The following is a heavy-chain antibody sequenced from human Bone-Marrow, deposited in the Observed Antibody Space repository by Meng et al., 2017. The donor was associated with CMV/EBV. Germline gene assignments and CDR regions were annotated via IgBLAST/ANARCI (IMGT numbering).Heavy chain of an antibody. D-gene: IGHD7-27*01. Sequence: GESLKISCAASGFTFSSYSMNWVRQAPGKGLEWVSVISASADHTYYVDSVKGRFTISRDNSKNALYLQMDSRRVEDTALYYCAKKYDTGWPPAGFDPWGQGTLVTVSS. V-gene: IGHV3-23*01. J-gene: IGHJ5*02. CDR2: ISASADHT. CDR1: GFTFSSYS. CDR3: AKKYDTGWPPAGFDP.